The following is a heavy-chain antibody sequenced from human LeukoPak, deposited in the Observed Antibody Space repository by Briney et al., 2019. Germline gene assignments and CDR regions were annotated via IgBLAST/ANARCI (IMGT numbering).Heavy chain of an antibody. CDR1: GFTFSSYA. CDR2: ISGSGGRT. CDR3: AKALYRYDILTGYLGLDAFDL. J-gene: IGHJ3*01. Sequence: PGGSLRLSCAASGFTFSSYAMSWVRQAPGKGLEWVSGISGSGGRTFYADPMKGRFTISRDNSKKTLYLQMNSLRAEDTAVYYCAKALYRYDILTGYLGLDAFDLWGQGTMVTVSS. D-gene: IGHD3-9*01. V-gene: IGHV3-23*01.